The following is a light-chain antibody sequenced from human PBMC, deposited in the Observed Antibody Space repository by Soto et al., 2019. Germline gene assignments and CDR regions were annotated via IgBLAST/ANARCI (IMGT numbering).Light chain of an antibody. CDR2: GAS. V-gene: IGKV3-20*01. CDR3: HQYDSSPLT. CDR1: QSVSSSY. Sequence: EIVLTQSPGTLSLSPGERATLSCRASQSVSSSYLAWYQQKPGQAPRLLIYGASSRATGIPDRFSGSGSGTAFTLTISRLEPEDFAVYYSHQYDSSPLTFGGGTKVEIK. J-gene: IGKJ4*01.